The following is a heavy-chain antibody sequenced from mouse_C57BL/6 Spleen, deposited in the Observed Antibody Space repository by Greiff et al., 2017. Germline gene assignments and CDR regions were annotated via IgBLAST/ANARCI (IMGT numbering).Heavy chain of an antibody. D-gene: IGHD2-5*01. J-gene: IGHJ3*01. CDR2: IHPNSGST. V-gene: IGHV1-64*01. CDR3: ARRGYSNPAWFAY. CDR1: GYTFTSYW. Sequence: QVQLQQPGAELVKPGASVKLSCKASGYTFTSYWMHWVKQRPGQGLEWIGMIHPNSGSTNYNEKFKSKATLTVDKSSSTAYMQRSSLTSEDSAVYYCARRGYSNPAWFAYWGQGTLVTVSA.